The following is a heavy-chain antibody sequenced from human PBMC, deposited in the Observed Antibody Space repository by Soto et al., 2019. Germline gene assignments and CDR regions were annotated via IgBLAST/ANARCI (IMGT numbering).Heavy chain of an antibody. CDR2: ISKDGSVN. J-gene: IGHJ1*01. CDR3: ARSRSGAVPDSFGY. D-gene: IGHD3-3*01. CDR1: GFVFSRYA. V-gene: IGHV3-30-3*01. Sequence: QVQLVESGGRVVQPGGSLRLSCAASGFVFSRYAIHWVRQAPGKGLEWVAVISKDGSVNYYADSVRGRFSISRDKSKNTVYLEMNVLIGDDTAIFYCARSRSGAVPDSFGYWGQGTLVTVSS.